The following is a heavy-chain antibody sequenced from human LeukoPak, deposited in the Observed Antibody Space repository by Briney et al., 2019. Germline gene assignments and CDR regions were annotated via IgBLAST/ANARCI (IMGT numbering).Heavy chain of an antibody. J-gene: IGHJ6*02. D-gene: IGHD3-10*01. CDR1: GGSISSYY. CDR2: IYTSGST. V-gene: IGHV4-4*07. Sequence: SETLSLTCTVSGGSISSYYWSWIRQPAGKGLEWIARIYTSGSTNYNPSLKSRVTMSVDTSKNQFSLKLSSVTAADTAVYYCARSIYGSATASSYYGMDVWGQGTTVTVSS. CDR3: ARSIYGSATASSYYGMDV.